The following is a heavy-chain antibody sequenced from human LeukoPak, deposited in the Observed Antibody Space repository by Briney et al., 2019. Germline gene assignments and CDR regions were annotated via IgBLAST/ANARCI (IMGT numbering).Heavy chain of an antibody. D-gene: IGHD1-26*01. Sequence: SETLSLTCTVSGASASGSPYYWGWIRQPPGKGLEWIGSIYSSGSTYYNTSLQSRATISIETSKNQISLRLKSVTAADTAMYYCAKSGGYGLIGYWGQGTLVTVSS. V-gene: IGHV4-39*01. J-gene: IGHJ4*02. CDR3: AKSGGYGLIGY. CDR1: GASASGSPYY. CDR2: IYSSGST.